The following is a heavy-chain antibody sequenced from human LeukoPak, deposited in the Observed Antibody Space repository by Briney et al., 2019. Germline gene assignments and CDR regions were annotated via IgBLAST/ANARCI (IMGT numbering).Heavy chain of an antibody. CDR2: ISASGDST. CDR1: GFSFSSYA. Sequence: GGSLRLSCAASGFSFSSYAMSWVRQAPGKGLEWVSSISASGDSTYYADSVKGRFTISRDNSKNTVHLQMNSLRAEDTALYYWAKGGGEVFDYWGQGALVTVSS. V-gene: IGHV3-23*01. D-gene: IGHD3-16*01. CDR3: AKGGGEVFDY. J-gene: IGHJ4*02.